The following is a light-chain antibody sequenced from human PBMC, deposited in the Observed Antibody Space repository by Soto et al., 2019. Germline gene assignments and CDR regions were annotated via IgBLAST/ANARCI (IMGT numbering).Light chain of an antibody. CDR2: DVS. V-gene: IGLV2-14*03. J-gene: IGLJ1*01. CDR3: CSYRRNSSTLYV. CDR1: SSDVGDYNY. Sequence: QSVLTQPASVSRSPGQSITISCTGTSSDVGDYNYVSWYQQHPGKAPKLLIYDVSNRPSGVSNRFSGSKSGNTASLTISGLQAEDEADFYCCSYRRNSSTLYVFGTGTKVTVL.